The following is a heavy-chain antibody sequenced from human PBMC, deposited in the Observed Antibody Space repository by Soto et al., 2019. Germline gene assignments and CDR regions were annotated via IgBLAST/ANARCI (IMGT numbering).Heavy chain of an antibody. D-gene: IGHD6-13*01. J-gene: IGHJ3*01. Sequence: QVQLVESGGGVVQPGRSLRLSCEASGCTFSSYGIHWVRQAPGKGLEWGAVISEEGSNEDYANSVKGRFTISRDNSNNTLYLQMNSLRADDTAVYYCAKEPHVQQHHGPFDLWGQGTMVTVSS. CDR1: GCTFSSYG. V-gene: IGHV3-30*18. CDR2: ISEEGSNE. CDR3: AKEPHVQQHHGPFDL.